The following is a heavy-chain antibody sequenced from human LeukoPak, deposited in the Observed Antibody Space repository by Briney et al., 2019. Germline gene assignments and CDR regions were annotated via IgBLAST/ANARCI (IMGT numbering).Heavy chain of an antibody. Sequence: GGSLRLSCAASGFTFSSYGMHWVRQAPGKGLEWVANIKQDGSEKYYVDSVKGRFTISRDNAKNSLYLQMNSLRAEDTAVYYCARDTEGGDYWGQGTLVTVSS. D-gene: IGHD3-16*01. CDR3: ARDTEGGDY. J-gene: IGHJ4*02. CDR2: IKQDGSEK. V-gene: IGHV3-7*01. CDR1: GFTFSSYG.